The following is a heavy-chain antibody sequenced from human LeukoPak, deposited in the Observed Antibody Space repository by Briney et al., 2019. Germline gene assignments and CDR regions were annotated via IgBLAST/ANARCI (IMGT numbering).Heavy chain of an antibody. V-gene: IGHV1-18*01. CDR3: ARGGDYDFWSGYSNDAFDI. D-gene: IGHD3-3*01. Sequence: GASVKVSCKASGYTLTSYGISWVGQAPGQGLEWMGWIGASNGNTNYAQKLQGRVTMTTDTSTSTAYMELRSLRSDDTAVYYCARGGDYDFWSGYSNDAFDIWGQGTMVTVSS. CDR1: GYTLTSYG. J-gene: IGHJ3*02. CDR2: IGASNGNT.